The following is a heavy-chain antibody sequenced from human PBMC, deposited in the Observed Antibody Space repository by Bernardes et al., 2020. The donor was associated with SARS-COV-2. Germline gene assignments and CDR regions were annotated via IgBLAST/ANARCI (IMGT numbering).Heavy chain of an antibody. CDR1: GGSISSYY. CDR3: AREVGGWQWLVEGGRGIFDY. V-gene: IGHV4-4*07. J-gene: IGHJ4*02. Sequence: SETLSLTCTVSGGSISSYYWSWIRQPAGKGLEWIGRIYTSGSTNYNPSLKSRVTMSVDTSKNQFSLKLSSVTAADTAVYYCAREVGGWQWLVEGGRGIFDYWGQGTLVTVSS. CDR2: IYTSGST. D-gene: IGHD6-19*01.